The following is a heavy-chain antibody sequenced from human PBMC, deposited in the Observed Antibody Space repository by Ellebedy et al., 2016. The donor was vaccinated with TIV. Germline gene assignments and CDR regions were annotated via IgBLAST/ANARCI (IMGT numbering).Heavy chain of an antibody. Sequence: ETLSLTCAGSGIIFTTYEMSWVRQSPGKGLQWVSAIDGRGVTTYYADSVKGRFTISRDNSKNTVYLQMNSLRVDDTAVYYCAQIVGEPASAYWGQGTLVTVSS. CDR2: IDGRGVTT. CDR3: AQIVGEPASAY. J-gene: IGHJ4*02. CDR1: GIIFTTYE. D-gene: IGHD1-26*01. V-gene: IGHV3-23*01.